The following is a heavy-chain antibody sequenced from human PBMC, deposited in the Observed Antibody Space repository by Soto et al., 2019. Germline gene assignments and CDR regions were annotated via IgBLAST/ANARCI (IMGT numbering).Heavy chain of an antibody. Sequence: LSIRCAVSGYSIRSGHCWVWIRQPPGKGLEWIGSTYHSGSTYYNPSLKSRVTMSVDTSKNQFSLRLSSVTAADTAVYYCARAARQGQYYYYYYAMDVWGQGTTVTVS. CDR2: TYHSGST. D-gene: IGHD6-6*01. V-gene: IGHV4-38-2*01. CDR3: ARAARQGQYYYYYYAMDV. J-gene: IGHJ6*02. CDR1: GYSIRSGHC.